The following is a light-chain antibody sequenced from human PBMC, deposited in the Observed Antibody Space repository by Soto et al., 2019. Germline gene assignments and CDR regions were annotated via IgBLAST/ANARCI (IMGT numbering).Light chain of an antibody. CDR1: QSVSSN. V-gene: IGKV3-20*01. CDR2: SAS. J-gene: IGKJ1*01. Sequence: IVLTQSPGTLSLSPGERATLSCRASQSVSSNLAWYQQNPGQAPRLLIYSASRRATGIPDRFTGSGSGTDFTLTINRVEPEDFAVYYCQQYNDWPPWTFGQGTRWIS. CDR3: QQYNDWPPWT.